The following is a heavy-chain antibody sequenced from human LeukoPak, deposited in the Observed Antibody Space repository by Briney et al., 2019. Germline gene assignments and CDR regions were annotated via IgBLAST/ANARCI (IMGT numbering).Heavy chain of an antibody. V-gene: IGHV3-23*01. Sequence: PGGSLRLSCAASGFTFSSYAMSWVRQAPGKGLEWVSGISGSGGSTYHADSMKGRFTISRDNSKNTLYLQMNSLRAEDTAVYYCAKDGGYSGYDDWFDPWGQGTLVTVSS. CDR3: AKDGGYSGYDDWFDP. J-gene: IGHJ5*02. CDR1: GFTFSSYA. CDR2: ISGSGGST. D-gene: IGHD5-12*01.